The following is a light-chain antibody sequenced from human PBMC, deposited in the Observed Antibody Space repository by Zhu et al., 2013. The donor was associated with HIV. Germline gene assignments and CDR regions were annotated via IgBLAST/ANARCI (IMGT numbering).Light chain of an antibody. CDR3: QQSYRTPQT. V-gene: IGKV1-39*01. CDR1: QSLGKY. J-gene: IGKJ1*01. CDR2: YVS. Sequence: DIQMTQSPSSLSASVGDRVTITCRASQSLGKYLNWYQQKPGKAPKLLIYYVSTLQSGVPSRFSGSGSGTDFTLNIRDLQYEDVVKLTNCQQSYRTPQTFGQGTRVEVK.